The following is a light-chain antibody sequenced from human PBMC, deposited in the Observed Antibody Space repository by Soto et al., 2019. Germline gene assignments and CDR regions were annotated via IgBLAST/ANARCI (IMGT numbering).Light chain of an antibody. Sequence: EVVLTQSPGTLSLSPGERATLSCRASQSVSSNYLAWYQQRPGQAPRLLIYCASSRATGSPDRFSGSGSGTDLTLTISSLVLEDSVVYFCQLYSSQTFGQGTKVDIK. V-gene: IGKV3-20*01. CDR2: CAS. CDR1: QSVSSNY. CDR3: QLYSSQT. J-gene: IGKJ1*01.